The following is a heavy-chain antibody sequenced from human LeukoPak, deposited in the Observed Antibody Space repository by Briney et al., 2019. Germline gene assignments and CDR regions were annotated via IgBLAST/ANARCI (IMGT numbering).Heavy chain of an antibody. CDR3: ARAYFDWLLYPNWFDP. J-gene: IGHJ5*02. V-gene: IGHV4-30-4*01. CDR2: IYYSGST. D-gene: IGHD3-9*01. Sequence: SETLSLTCTVSGGSFSSGDYYWSWIRQPPGKGLEWIGYIYYSGSTYYNPSLKSRVTISVDTSKNQFSLKLSSVTAADTAVYYCARAYFDWLLYPNWFDPWGQGTLVTVSS. CDR1: GGSFSSGDYY.